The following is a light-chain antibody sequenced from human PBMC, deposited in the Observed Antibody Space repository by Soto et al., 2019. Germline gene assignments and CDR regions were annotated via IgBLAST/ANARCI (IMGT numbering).Light chain of an antibody. J-gene: IGKJ5*01. CDR1: QRVDDSH. Sequence: VWTQSPRTRSLSQGERDTGACRTSQRVDDSHLAWYQLRPGQAPRLLIYGASTRATGIPDRFSGSGSGTDFSLTIMGLKPEDFAVYSCQQYNNWAPITFGQGTRLEIK. CDR3: QQYNNWAPIT. V-gene: IGKV3-20*01. CDR2: GAS.